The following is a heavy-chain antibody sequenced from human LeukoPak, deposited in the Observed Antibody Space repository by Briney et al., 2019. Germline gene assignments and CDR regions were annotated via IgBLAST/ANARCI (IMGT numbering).Heavy chain of an antibody. CDR1: GGSFSDYH. D-gene: IGHD3/OR15-3a*01. CDR3: ARHLRWRTSFSPFDY. V-gene: IGHV4-34*01. J-gene: IGHJ4*02. CDR2: ISHSGST. Sequence: SETLSLTCAVHGGSFSDYHWSWIRQPPGKGLELIGEISHSGSTNYNPSLKSRVTISADTSKNQFSLKLRFVTAADTAVYYCARHLRWRTSFSPFDYWGQGTLVTVSS.